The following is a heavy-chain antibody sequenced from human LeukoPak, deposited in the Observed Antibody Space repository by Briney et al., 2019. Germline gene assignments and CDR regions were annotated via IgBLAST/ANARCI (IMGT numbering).Heavy chain of an antibody. Sequence: GGSLRLSCAASGFTFSSYGMHWVRQAPGKGLEWVAVIWYDGSNKYYADSVKGRFTISRDNSKNTLYLQMNSLRAEDTAVYYCARAPLHYDSSGYYGDRWGQGTLVTVSS. CDR2: IWYDGSNK. V-gene: IGHV3-33*01. CDR3: ARAPLHYDSSGYYGDR. CDR1: GFTFSSYG. J-gene: IGHJ4*02. D-gene: IGHD3-22*01.